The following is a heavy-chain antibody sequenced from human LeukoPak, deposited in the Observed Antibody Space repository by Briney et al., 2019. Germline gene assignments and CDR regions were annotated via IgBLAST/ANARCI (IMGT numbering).Heavy chain of an antibody. CDR1: GSTFSSYA. D-gene: IGHD2-15*01. V-gene: IGHV3-30*04. J-gene: IGHJ5*02. CDR3: ARDLGYCSGGSCYSSAFDP. CDR2: ISYDGSNK. Sequence: PGGSLRLSCAASGSTFSSYAMHWVRQAPGKGLEWVAVISYDGSNKYYADSVKGRFTISRDNSKNTLYLQMNSLRAEDTAVYYCARDLGYCSGGSCYSSAFDPWGQGTLVTVSS.